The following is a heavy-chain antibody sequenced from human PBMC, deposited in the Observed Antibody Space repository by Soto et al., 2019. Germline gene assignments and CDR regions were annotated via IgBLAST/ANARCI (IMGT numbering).Heavy chain of an antibody. CDR3: ARRITMVRGPYDYYAMDV. D-gene: IGHD3-10*01. V-gene: IGHV3-48*02. Sequence: GGSLRLSCAASGFTFSSHAMNWVRQAPGKGLEWLSYITSTSSTKHYAASVEGRFTISGDNAKNSLYLQMNSLRDEDTAVYYCARRITMVRGPYDYYAMDVWGQGTTVTVSS. CDR2: ITSTSSTK. J-gene: IGHJ6*02. CDR1: GFTFSSHA.